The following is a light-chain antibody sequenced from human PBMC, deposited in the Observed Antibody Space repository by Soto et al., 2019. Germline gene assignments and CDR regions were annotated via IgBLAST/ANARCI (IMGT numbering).Light chain of an antibody. V-gene: IGLV2-14*01. CDR2: HVT. CDR3: CSYTTSNTLV. J-gene: IGLJ1*01. Sequence: QSVLAQPASVSGSLGQSITISCSGTSSDVGAYNYVSWYQQYPGKAPKLMIYHVTDRPSGVSNRFSGSKSGNTASLTISRLQAEDEADYYCCSYTTSNTLVFGTGTKVTVL. CDR1: SSDVGAYNY.